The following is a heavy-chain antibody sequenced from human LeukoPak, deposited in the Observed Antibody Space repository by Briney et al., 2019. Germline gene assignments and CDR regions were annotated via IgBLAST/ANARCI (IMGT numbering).Heavy chain of an antibody. CDR2: ISSSGSTI. V-gene: IGHV3-48*02. Sequence: GGSLRLSCAASGFTFSRYSMNWVRQAPGKGLEWVSYISSSGSTIYYADSVKGRFTISRDNAKNSLYLQMNSLRDEDTAVYYCARGHYYGSGSYYNGGYWGQGTLVTVSS. CDR3: ARGHYYGSGSYYNGGY. CDR1: GFTFSRYS. J-gene: IGHJ4*02. D-gene: IGHD3-10*01.